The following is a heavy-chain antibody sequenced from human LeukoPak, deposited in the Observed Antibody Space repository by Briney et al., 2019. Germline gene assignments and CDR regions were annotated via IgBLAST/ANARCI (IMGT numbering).Heavy chain of an antibody. CDR1: GFTFNNYA. J-gene: IGHJ3*01. V-gene: IGHV3-23*01. CDR3: PKLRSPGRSISNYYPMMFDV. Sequence: GGSLRLSCAVSGFTFNNYAMAWVRQAPGKGLEWVSGVSASGGTTYYADSVKGRFTISRDNSKDTLYLHMSSLRAEDTARYYCPKLRSPGRSISNYYPMMFDVWGQGTMVTVSS. D-gene: IGHD1-26*01. CDR2: VSASGGTT.